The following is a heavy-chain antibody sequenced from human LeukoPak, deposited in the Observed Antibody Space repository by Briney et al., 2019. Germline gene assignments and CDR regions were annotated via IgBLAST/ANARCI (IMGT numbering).Heavy chain of an antibody. V-gene: IGHV1-2*02. J-gene: IGHJ4*02. CDR1: GYSFTGYY. Sequence: GASVKVSCMPSGYSFTGYYIHWVRQAPGQGLEWMGWINPNSGTTKYAQKFQGRVTMTRDTSISTAYMELSSLRSDDTALYYCARGVMVSSSWPELDYWGQGTLVTVSS. CDR2: INPNSGTT. D-gene: IGHD6-13*01. CDR3: ARGVMVSSSWPELDY.